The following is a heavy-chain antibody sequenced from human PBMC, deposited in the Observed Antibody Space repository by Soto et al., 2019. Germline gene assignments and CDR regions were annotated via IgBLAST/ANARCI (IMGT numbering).Heavy chain of an antibody. D-gene: IGHD2-2*01. CDR3: ARGGDCSKTSCYWARLYYGLDV. CDR2: IGTAGDT. Sequence: GGSLRLSCAASGFSFDDYAMHWVRQAPGKGLEWVSAIGTAGDTYYSGSVKGRFSVSRENVKNSLYLQMNSLRAGDTAVYYCARGGDCSKTSCYWARLYYGLDVWGQGTTVTVSS. V-gene: IGHV3-13*01. CDR1: GFSFDDYA. J-gene: IGHJ6*02.